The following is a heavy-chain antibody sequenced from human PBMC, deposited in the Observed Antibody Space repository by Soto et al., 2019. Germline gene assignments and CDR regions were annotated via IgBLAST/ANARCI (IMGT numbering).Heavy chain of an antibody. J-gene: IGHJ4*02. CDR1: GFTFSSYA. CDR3: ARGSSNWAYYFDF. CDR2: ISSNGGST. V-gene: IGHV3-64*01. D-gene: IGHD6-13*01. Sequence: PGGSLRLSCAASGFTFSSYAMYWVRQAPGKGLEYVSGISSNGGSTYYANSVKGRFTISRDNAKNSLYLQMNSLRDDDTAVYYCARGSSNWAYYFDFWGQGTLVTVSS.